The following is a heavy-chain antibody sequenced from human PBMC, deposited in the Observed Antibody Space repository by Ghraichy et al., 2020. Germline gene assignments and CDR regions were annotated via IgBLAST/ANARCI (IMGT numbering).Heavy chain of an antibody. Sequence: ETLSLTCTVSGYSISAGYYWGWIRQPPGKGLEWIGSVYGSGHTYYNSSLKSRATFSVDTSKRQFSLSLRSVTAADTAVYYCVRVDTRADYFYYYMDAWGKGTTVTVSS. J-gene: IGHJ6*03. CDR3: VRVDTRADYFYYYMDA. V-gene: IGHV4-38-2*02. CDR2: VYGSGHT. D-gene: IGHD2-2*02. CDR1: GYSISAGYY.